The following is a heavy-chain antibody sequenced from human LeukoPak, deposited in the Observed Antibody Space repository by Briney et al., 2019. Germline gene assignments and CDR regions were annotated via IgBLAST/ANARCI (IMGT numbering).Heavy chain of an antibody. CDR2: IYYSGST. Sequence: SETLSLTCTVSGGSISSYYWSWIRQPPGKGLEWIGYIYYSGSTNYNPSLKSRVTASVDTSKNQFSLKLSSVTAADTVVYYCAKSDYSTYFDYWGQGTLVTVSS. D-gene: IGHD2-21*01. J-gene: IGHJ4*02. V-gene: IGHV4-59*01. CDR3: AKSDYSTYFDY. CDR1: GGSISSYY.